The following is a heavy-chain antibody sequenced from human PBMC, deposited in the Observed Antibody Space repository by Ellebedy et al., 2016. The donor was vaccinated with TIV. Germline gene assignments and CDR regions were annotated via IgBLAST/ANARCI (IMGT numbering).Heavy chain of an antibody. CDR1: GFTFSSYW. V-gene: IGHV3-74*01. Sequence: GESLKISCAASGFTFSSYWMHWVRQAPGRGLVWVSRINSDGSSTSYADSVKGRFTISRDNSKNTLYLQMNSLRAEDTAVYYCAKDLRRYSYGYYYYGMDVWGQGTTVTVSS. J-gene: IGHJ6*02. D-gene: IGHD5-18*01. CDR3: AKDLRRYSYGYYYYGMDV. CDR2: INSDGSST.